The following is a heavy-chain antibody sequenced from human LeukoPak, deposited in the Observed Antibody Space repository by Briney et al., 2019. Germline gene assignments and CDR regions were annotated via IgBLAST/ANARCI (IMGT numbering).Heavy chain of an antibody. V-gene: IGHV1-3*01. Sequence: ASVKVSCKASGYTFTSYAMHWVRQAPGQRLEWMGWINAGNGNTKYSQKFQGRVTITRDTSASTAYMELSSLRSEDTAVYYCARDPEYSSSWYNWFDPWGQGTLVTVSS. D-gene: IGHD6-13*01. CDR3: ARDPEYSSSWYNWFDP. CDR1: GYTFTSYA. J-gene: IGHJ5*02. CDR2: INAGNGNT.